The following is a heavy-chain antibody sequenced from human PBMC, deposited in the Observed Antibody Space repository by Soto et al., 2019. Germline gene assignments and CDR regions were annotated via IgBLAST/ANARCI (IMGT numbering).Heavy chain of an antibody. V-gene: IGHV3-23*01. CDR1: GFTFRDYY. D-gene: IGHD3-10*01. CDR2: ISGSGGST. CDR3: AGRAGGVYYYYGMDV. J-gene: IGHJ6*02. Sequence: GGSLRLSCAASGFTFRDYYMTWLRQAPGKGLEWVSAISGSGGSTYYADSVKGRFTISRDNSKNTLYLQMNSLRAEDTAVYYCAGRAGGVYYYYGMDVWGQGTTVTVSS.